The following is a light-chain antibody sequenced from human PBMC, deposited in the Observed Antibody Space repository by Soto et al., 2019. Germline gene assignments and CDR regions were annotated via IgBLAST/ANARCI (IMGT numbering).Light chain of an antibody. V-gene: IGLV1-44*01. Sequence: QAVVTQPPSASGTPGQRVTISCSGSSSNIGGNTVNWYQQLPGTAPKVLIYSTNQRPSGVPDRFSGSKSGTSASLAISGLQSEDDADYYCAAWDDSLNGVVFGGGTKLTVL. CDR1: SSNIGGNT. J-gene: IGLJ2*01. CDR2: STN. CDR3: AAWDDSLNGVV.